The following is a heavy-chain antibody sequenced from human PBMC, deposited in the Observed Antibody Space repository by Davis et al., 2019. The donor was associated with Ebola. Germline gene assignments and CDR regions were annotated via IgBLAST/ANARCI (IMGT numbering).Heavy chain of an antibody. CDR1: GYTFNIYG. CDR2: ISAYNGNT. V-gene: IGHV1-18*01. D-gene: IGHD3-22*01. Sequence: ASVKVSCKASGYTFNIYGISWVRQAPGQGLELMGWISAYNGNTDYAQSLQGRVSMTTDTSTTTVYMELRSLRADDTAVYFCARGGITMMIVPRDYYYGLDVWGQGTTVTVSS. J-gene: IGHJ6*02. CDR3: ARGGITMMIVPRDYYYGLDV.